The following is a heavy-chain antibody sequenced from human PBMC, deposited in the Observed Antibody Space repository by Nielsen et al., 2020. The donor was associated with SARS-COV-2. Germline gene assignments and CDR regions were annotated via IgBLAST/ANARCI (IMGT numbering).Heavy chain of an antibody. V-gene: IGHV3-9*01. CDR2: ISWNSGSI. J-gene: IGHJ4*02. CDR3: AAAYGDYEQDTNY. D-gene: IGHD2-21*01. CDR1: GFTFDDYA. Sequence: SLKISCAASGFTFDDYAMHWVRQAPGKGLEWVSGISWNSGSIGYADSVKGRFTISRDNAKNSLYLQMNSLRAEDTALYYCAAAYGDYEQDTNYWGQGTLVTVSS.